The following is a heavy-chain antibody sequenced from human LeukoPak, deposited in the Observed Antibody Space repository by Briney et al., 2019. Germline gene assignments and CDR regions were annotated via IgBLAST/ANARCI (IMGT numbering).Heavy chain of an antibody. CDR1: GFTFSSYW. D-gene: IGHD1-26*01. CDR3: ARDLGGGTYYVGSDN. CDR2: IGEDGSEK. J-gene: IGHJ4*02. V-gene: IGHV3-7*01. Sequence: PGGSLRLSCAASGFTFSSYWMTWVRQAPGKGLEWVANIGEDGSEKYYVDSVKGRFTISRDNAKNSLYLQVNSLRAEDTAVYYCARDLGGGTYYVGSDNWGQGTLVTVSS.